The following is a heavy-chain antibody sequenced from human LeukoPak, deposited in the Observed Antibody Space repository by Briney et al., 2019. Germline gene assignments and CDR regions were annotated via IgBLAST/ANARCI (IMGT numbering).Heavy chain of an antibody. CDR3: ARNQRNLPFDY. CDR2: TYYRSKWYN. Sequence: SQTLSLTCAISGDSVSSNSVVWNWLRQSPSRGLEWLGRTYYRSKWYNDYAVSVKSRITTNPDTSKNQFSLQLNSVTPEDTAVYYCARNQRNLPFDYWGQGTLVTVSS. V-gene: IGHV6-1*01. J-gene: IGHJ4*02. CDR1: GDSVSSNSVV.